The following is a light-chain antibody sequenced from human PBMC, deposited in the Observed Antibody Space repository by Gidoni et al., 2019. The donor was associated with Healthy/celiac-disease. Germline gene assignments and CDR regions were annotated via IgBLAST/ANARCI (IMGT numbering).Light chain of an antibody. CDR3: QQSYSTLIT. CDR1: QSISSH. V-gene: IGKV1-39*01. J-gene: IGKJ5*01. Sequence: DIQMTQSPSSLSASVGDRVTITCRASQSISSHLNWYQQKPGKAPNLLIYAASSLQSGVPSRFSGSGSGTDFTLTISSLQPEDFATYYCQQSYSTLITFGQGTRLEIK. CDR2: AAS.